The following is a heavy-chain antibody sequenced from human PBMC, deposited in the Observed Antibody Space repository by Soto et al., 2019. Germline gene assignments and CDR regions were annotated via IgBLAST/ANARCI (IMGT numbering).Heavy chain of an antibody. D-gene: IGHD3-22*01. V-gene: IGHV3-23*01. J-gene: IGHJ4*02. CDR3: ARGIVAPGNIYDRVGGLFFDY. Sequence: EVQLLESGGGLVQPGGSLRLSCAASGFTFSSYAMSWVRQAPGKGLEWVSAISGSGGSTYYADSVKGRFTISRDNSKNTLYLQMNSLRAEDTAVYYCARGIVAPGNIYDRVGGLFFDYWGQGTLVTVSS. CDR1: GFTFSSYA. CDR2: ISGSGGST.